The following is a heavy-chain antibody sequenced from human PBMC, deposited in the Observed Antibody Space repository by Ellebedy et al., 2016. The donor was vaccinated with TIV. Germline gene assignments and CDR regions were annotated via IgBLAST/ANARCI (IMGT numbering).Heavy chain of an antibody. V-gene: IGHV3-23*01. Sequence: GGSLRLXXAASGFTFSSYAMSWVRQAPGKGLEWVSAISGSGGSTYYADSVKGRFTISRDNSKNTLYLQMNSLRAEDTAVYYCAKCGKYSSSWYLAFVGYWGQGTLVTVSS. J-gene: IGHJ4*02. CDR3: AKCGKYSSSWYLAFVGY. CDR1: GFTFSSYA. CDR2: ISGSGGST. D-gene: IGHD6-13*01.